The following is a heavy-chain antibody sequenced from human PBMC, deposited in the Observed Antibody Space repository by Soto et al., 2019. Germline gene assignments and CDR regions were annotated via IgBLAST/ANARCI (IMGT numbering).Heavy chain of an antibody. D-gene: IGHD4-17*01. CDR3: EKDQYATVTTFYNQDYAMDV. J-gene: IGHJ6*02. Sequence: GGSLRLSCAAPGFPFSTFGMHLVRQSPGKGLEWVAVISYDGSEEYYADSVKGRFTVSRDNSKNTLYLQMNSLREDDTDVYHCEKDQYATVTTFYNQDYAMDVWGQGTPVTVSS. CDR1: GFPFSTFG. V-gene: IGHV3-30*18. CDR2: ISYDGSEE.